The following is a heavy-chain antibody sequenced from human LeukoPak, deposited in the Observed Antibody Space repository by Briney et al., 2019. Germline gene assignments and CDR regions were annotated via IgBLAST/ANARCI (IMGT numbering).Heavy chain of an antibody. J-gene: IGHJ5*02. CDR2: INHSGST. Sequence: SETLSLTCAVYGGAFSGYYWSWIRQPPGKGLEWIGEINHSGSTNYNPSLKSRVTISVDTSKNQFSLKLSSVTAADTAVYYCARGNYDYVWGSYRYTYNWFDPWGQGTLVTVSS. D-gene: IGHD3-16*02. V-gene: IGHV4-34*01. CDR3: ARGNYDYVWGSYRYTYNWFDP. CDR1: GGAFSGYY.